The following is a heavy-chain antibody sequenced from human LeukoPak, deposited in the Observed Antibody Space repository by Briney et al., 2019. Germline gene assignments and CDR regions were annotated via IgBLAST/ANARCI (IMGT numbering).Heavy chain of an antibody. Sequence: GGSLRLSCAASGFTFSSYGMHWVRQAPGKGLEWVAVISYDGSNKYYADSVKGRFTISRDNSKNTLYLQMNSLRAEDTAVYYCAGSTKSPDVVVTIPDLDYWGQGTLVTVSS. CDR3: AGSTKSPDVVVTIPDLDY. CDR2: ISYDGSNK. J-gene: IGHJ4*02. CDR1: GFTFSSYG. V-gene: IGHV3-30*03. D-gene: IGHD3-22*01.